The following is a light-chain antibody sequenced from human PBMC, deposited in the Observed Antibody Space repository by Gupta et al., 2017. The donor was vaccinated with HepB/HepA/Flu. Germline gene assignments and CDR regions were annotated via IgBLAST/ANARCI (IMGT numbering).Light chain of an antibody. Sequence: PSSLSASVGDRVTIPCRASQSISTYLNWYQQKPGKAPKLLIYAASSLQSGVPSRFSGSGSGTDFTLSISSLQPEDFATYYCQQGHSAPRTFGQGTKVVIK. CDR3: QQGHSAPRT. CDR1: QSISTY. CDR2: AAS. J-gene: IGKJ1*01. V-gene: IGKV1-39*01.